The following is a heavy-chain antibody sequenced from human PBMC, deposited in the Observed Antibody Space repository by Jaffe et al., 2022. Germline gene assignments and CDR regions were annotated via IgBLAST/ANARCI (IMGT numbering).Heavy chain of an antibody. CDR2: IRYDGSNK. Sequence: QVQLVESGGGVVQPGGSLRLSCAASGFTFSSYGMHWVRQAPGKGLEWVAFIRYDGSNKYYADSVKGRFTISRDNSKNTLYLQMNSLRAEDTAVYYCAKDRLDYYGSGSFDYWGQGTLVTVSS. V-gene: IGHV3-30*02. J-gene: IGHJ4*02. D-gene: IGHD3-10*01. CDR1: GFTFSSYG. CDR3: AKDRLDYYGSGSFDY.